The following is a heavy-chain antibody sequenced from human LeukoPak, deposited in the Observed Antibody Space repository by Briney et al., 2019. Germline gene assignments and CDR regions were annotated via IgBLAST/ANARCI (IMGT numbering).Heavy chain of an antibody. CDR3: ARGSSSGHLRVKLDY. J-gene: IGHJ4*02. V-gene: IGHV3-53*01. Sequence: GGSLRLSCVVSGFTVSSNYMSWVRQAPGKGLEWVSSIYSGGSTYYAESVRGRFTVSRDNSKNTLHLQMNSLGADDTAVYYCARGSSSGHLRVKLDYWGQGTLVTVSS. CDR2: IYSGGST. D-gene: IGHD6-19*01. CDR1: GFTVSSNY.